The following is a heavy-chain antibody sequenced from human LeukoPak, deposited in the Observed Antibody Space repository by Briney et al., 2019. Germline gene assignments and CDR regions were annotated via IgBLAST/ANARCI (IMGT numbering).Heavy chain of an antibody. CDR3: ATLPTVTTKKYYFDY. V-gene: IGHV3-23*01. CDR1: GFTFSSYA. J-gene: IGHJ4*02. D-gene: IGHD4-17*01. Sequence: GGSLRLSCAASGFTFSSYAMSWVRQAPGKGLEWVSAISGSGGSTYYADSVKGRFTISRDNSKNTLYLQMNSLRAEDTAVYYCATLPTVTTKKYYFDYWGQGTLVTVSS. CDR2: ISGSGGST.